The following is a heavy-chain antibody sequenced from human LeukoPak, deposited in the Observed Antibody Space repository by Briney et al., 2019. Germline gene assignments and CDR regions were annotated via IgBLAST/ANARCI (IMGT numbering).Heavy chain of an antibody. CDR2: IYYSGSTSY. J-gene: IGHJ4*02. CDR3: AREHLGAGGKRLFDF. D-gene: IGHD3-16*01. Sequence: SETLSLTCTVSGGSISSYYWSWIRQPPGKGLEWIGYIYYSGSTSYNYNPSLESRITIAVVTSKSQFSLKLSSVTAADTAVYYCAREHLGAGGKRLFDFWGQGTLVTVSS. V-gene: IGHV4-59*01. CDR1: GGSISSYY.